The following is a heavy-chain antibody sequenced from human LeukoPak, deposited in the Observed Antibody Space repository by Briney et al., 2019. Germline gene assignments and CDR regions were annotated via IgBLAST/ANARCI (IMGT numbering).Heavy chain of an antibody. CDR3: VRDRRSDDFWSGTD. J-gene: IGHJ4*02. CDR2: ISTNNGNI. CDR1: GYTFTSYG. D-gene: IGHD3-3*01. V-gene: IGHV1-18*01. Sequence: ASVKVSCKGSGYTFTSYGISWVRQAPGQGLEWMGWISTNNGNINYAQKFRGRVTITTDTFTGTVYMELRSLTSDDTAVYYCVRDRRSDDFWSGTDWGQGTLVTVSS.